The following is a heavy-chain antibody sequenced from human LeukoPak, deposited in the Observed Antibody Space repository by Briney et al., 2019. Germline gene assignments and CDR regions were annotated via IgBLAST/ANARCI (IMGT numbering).Heavy chain of an antibody. Sequence: SETLSLTCTVSGGSVSSGSYFWTWIRQSPGKRLEYVGYIYDSGRTNYNPSLKSRVTISKDTSKNQFSLKLSSVTAADTAVYYCAREPLGTEHLDYWGQGTLVAVSS. CDR2: IYDSGRT. CDR1: GGSVSSGSYF. J-gene: IGHJ4*02. D-gene: IGHD1/OR15-1a*01. CDR3: AREPLGTEHLDY. V-gene: IGHV4-61*01.